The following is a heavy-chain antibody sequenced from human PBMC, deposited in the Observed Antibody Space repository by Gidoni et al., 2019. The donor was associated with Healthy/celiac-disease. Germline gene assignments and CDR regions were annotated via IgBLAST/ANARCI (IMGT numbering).Heavy chain of an antibody. CDR2: INHSGST. Sequence: QVQLQQWGAGLLKPSETLSLTCAVYGGSFSGYYWSWIRQPPGKGLEWIGEINHSGSTNYNPSLKSRVTISVDTSKNQFSLKLSSVTAADTAVYYCARGLVRNDCSGGSCYSWVDWFDPWGQGTLVTVSS. CDR3: ARGLVRNDCSGGSCYSWVDWFDP. D-gene: IGHD2-15*01. J-gene: IGHJ5*02. V-gene: IGHV4-34*01. CDR1: GGSFSGYY.